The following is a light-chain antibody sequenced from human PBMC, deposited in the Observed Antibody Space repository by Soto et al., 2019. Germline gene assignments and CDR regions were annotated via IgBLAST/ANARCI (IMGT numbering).Light chain of an antibody. CDR2: EVN. Sequence: QPVLTQPRSVSGSPGQSVTISCTATGSDVGDSSHVSWYQLHPGKAPKLMIYEVNNRPSGVPDRFSGSKSGSTASLTISGLHAEDEAEYYCCLSPGSLTWLFGGGTKVTVL. V-gene: IGLV2-11*01. CDR1: GSDVGDSSH. J-gene: IGLJ3*02. CDR3: CLSPGSLTWL.